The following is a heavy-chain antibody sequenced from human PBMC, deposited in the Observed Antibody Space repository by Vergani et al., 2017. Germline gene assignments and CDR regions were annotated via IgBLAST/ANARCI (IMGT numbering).Heavy chain of an antibody. D-gene: IGHD2-8*01. V-gene: IGHV4-39*01. J-gene: IGHJ4*02. CDR2: IYYSGST. Sequence: QLQLQESGPGLVKPSETLSLTCTVSGGSISSSSYYWGWIRQPPGKGLEWIGSIYYSGSTYYNPSLKSRVTISVDTSKNQFSLKLSSVTAADTAVYYCARRPRMVYAMVFDYWGQGTLVTVSS. CDR1: GGSISSSSYY. CDR3: ARRPRMVYAMVFDY.